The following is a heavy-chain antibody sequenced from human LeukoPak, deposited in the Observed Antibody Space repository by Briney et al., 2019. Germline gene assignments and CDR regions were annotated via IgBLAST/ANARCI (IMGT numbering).Heavy chain of an antibody. CDR1: GYTFTGSY. CDR2: INPKRGDT. J-gene: IGHJ4*02. Sequence: ASVKVSCRASGYTFTGSYIHWVRQAPGQGLEWMGWINPKRGDTYYTQKFLGRVTMTRDTSISTAYMELSSLRSDDTAVYYCARDPGPGYWGQGTLVTVSS. D-gene: IGHD1-1*01. V-gene: IGHV1-2*02. CDR3: ARDPGPGY.